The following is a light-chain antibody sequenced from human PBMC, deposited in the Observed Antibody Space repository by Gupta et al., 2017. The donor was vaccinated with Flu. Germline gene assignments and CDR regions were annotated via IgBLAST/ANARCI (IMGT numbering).Light chain of an antibody. CDR3: QQYNNGPIT. Sequence: PAPLSVSQGERVTLSCRASQSVSSYLAWYKQTPGQAPRVLIYGAFTRATGIPARVSGSGSGTEYTLTISSLQSEDFAVYYCQQYNNGPITFGQGTKVEIK. CDR2: GAF. J-gene: IGKJ1*01. V-gene: IGKV3-15*01. CDR1: QSVSSY.